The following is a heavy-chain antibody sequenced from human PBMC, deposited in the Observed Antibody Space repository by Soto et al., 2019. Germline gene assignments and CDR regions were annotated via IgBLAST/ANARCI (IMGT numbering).Heavy chain of an antibody. CDR2: ISYDGSNK. D-gene: IGHD6-6*01. J-gene: IGHJ4*02. V-gene: IGHV3-30-3*01. CDR3: ARDPSIAARLPWYYFDY. Sequence: GGSLRLSCAASGFTFSSYAMHWVRQAPGKGLEWVAVISYDGSNKYYADSVKGRFTISRDNSKNTLYLQMNSLRAEDTAVYYCARDPSIAARLPWYYFDYWGQGTLVTVSS. CDR1: GFTFSSYA.